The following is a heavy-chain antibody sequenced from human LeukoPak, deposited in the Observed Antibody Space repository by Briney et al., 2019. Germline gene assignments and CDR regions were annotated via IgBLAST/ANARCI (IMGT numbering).Heavy chain of an antibody. V-gene: IGHV4-59*01. CDR2: IDDRGST. CDR3: ARRYGRGGSCYSLDS. CDR1: GGSINNYY. J-gene: IGHJ4*02. D-gene: IGHD2-15*01. Sequence: SETLSLMRSLSGGSINNYYWRWIRQPPGKGLEWIGYIDDRGSTDYNPSLKSRVTISVDTSKNQYSLKLSSLTAADSAVYYCARRYGRGGSCYSLDSWGQGTLVTVSS.